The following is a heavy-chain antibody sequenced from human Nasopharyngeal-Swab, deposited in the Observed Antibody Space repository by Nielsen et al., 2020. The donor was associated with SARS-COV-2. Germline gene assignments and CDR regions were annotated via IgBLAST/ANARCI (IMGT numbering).Heavy chain of an antibody. D-gene: IGHD3-22*01. J-gene: IGHJ4*02. CDR2: ISGSGGST. Sequence: VRQCPGKGLEWVSAISGSGGSTYYADSVKGRFTISRDNSKNTLYLQMNSLRAEDTAVYYCAKEPIVTMIVVVIDTYFDYWGQGTLVTVSS. V-gene: IGHV3-23*01. CDR3: AKEPIVTMIVVVIDTYFDY.